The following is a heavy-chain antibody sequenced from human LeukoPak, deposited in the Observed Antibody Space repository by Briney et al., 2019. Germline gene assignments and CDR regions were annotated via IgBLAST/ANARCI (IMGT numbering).Heavy chain of an antibody. CDR2: ISTSSSYI. Sequence: GGSLRLSCTGSGFTFSSCNMDWVRQAPGKGLEWVSFISTSSSYIYYADSVKGRFTISRDNAKKSMYLQMNSLRADDTAVYYCAREYGAPYNWFDPWGQGTLVTVSS. CDR3: AREYGAPYNWFDP. V-gene: IGHV3-21*04. D-gene: IGHD4-17*01. CDR1: GFTFSSCN. J-gene: IGHJ5*02.